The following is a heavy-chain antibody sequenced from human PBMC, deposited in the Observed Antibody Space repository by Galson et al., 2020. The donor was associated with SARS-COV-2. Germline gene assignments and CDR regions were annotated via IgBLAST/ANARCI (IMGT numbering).Heavy chain of an antibody. Sequence: LKISCAASGFTFSSYAMHWVRQAPGKGLEWVAVISYDGSNKYYADSVKGRFTISRDNSKNTLYLQMNSLRAEDTAVYYCARTYSGSYLNYFDYWGQGTLVTVSS. J-gene: IGHJ4*02. CDR3: ARTYSGSYLNYFDY. CDR1: GFTFSSYA. V-gene: IGHV3-30*01. CDR2: ISYDGSNK. D-gene: IGHD1-26*01.